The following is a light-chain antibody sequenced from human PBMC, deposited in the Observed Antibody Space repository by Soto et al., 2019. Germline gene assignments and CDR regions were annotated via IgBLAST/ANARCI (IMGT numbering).Light chain of an antibody. CDR1: QSISSW. J-gene: IGKJ1*01. V-gene: IGKV1-5*03. CDR2: TAS. CDR3: QQYSTYPWT. Sequence: DIQMTQSPSTLSASVGDRVTITCRASQSISSWLAWYQQEPGKAPKLLISTASSLESGVPSRFSGSGSGTEFALTISSLQTDDFANSYCQQYSTYPWTFRQGTQVEIK.